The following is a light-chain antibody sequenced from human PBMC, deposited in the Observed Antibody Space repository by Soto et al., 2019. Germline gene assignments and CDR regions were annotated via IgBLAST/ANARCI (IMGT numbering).Light chain of an antibody. Sequence: QSALTQPPSASGSPGQSVTISCTGTSSDVGAYDYVSWYQQHPGKAPKLMIYEINKRPSGVPDRFSGSKSGNTASLTVSGLQAEDEADYYCSSHGGSNNFYVFGTGTKVTVL. J-gene: IGLJ1*01. CDR1: SSDVGAYDY. CDR2: EIN. CDR3: SSHGGSNNFYV. V-gene: IGLV2-8*01.